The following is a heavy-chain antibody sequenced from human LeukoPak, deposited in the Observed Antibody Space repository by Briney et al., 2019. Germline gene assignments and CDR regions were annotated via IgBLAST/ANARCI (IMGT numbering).Heavy chain of an antibody. CDR1: GYTSTNFG. CDR2: ISVYKGDT. J-gene: IGHJ3*02. V-gene: IGHV1-18*01. CDR3: ARAGGWAREDYKADAFHI. Sequence: GTSVKVSCRASGYTSTNFGITWVRQAPGQGLELMGWISVYKGDTIYAQKVQGRVTMTTDTSTGTDYMEVRSLRSDDTAVYYCARAGGWAREDYKADAFHIWGQGTMVTVSS. D-gene: IGHD6-19*01.